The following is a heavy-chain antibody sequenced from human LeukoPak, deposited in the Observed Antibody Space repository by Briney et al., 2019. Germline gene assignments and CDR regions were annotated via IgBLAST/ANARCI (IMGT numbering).Heavy chain of an antibody. V-gene: IGHV3-53*01. Sequence: PGGSLRLSCAASGFTVSSNYMSWVRQAPGKGLEWVSVIYSGGSTYYADSVKGRFTISRDNSENTLYLQMNSLRAEDTAVYYCAVLGRAGSSWYSYVDYWGQGTLVTVSS. CDR3: AVLGRAGSSWYSYVDY. CDR2: IYSGGST. D-gene: IGHD6-13*01. CDR1: GFTVSSNY. J-gene: IGHJ4*02.